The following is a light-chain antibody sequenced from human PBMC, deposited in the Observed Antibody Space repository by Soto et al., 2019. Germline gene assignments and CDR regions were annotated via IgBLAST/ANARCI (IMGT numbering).Light chain of an antibody. V-gene: IGKV1-5*01. CDR1: QSLNSL. Sequence: DIQMTQSPSTLSASVGDRVTITCRASQSLNSLLAWYQQKPGRAPKLLIYDASTLESGVPSRFSGSGSGTEFTLTISSLXTDDFATYYCQQYNSYSSWTFGQGTKVDIK. J-gene: IGKJ1*01. CDR3: QQYNSYSSWT. CDR2: DAS.